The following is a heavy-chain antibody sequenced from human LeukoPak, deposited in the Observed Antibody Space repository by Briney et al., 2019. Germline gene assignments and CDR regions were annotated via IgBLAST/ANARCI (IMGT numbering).Heavy chain of an antibody. CDR3: ARSGYSSSWSNDY. CDR2: IYPGDSDT. V-gene: IGHV5-51*01. Sequence: GESLKISCKGSGYSFTNYWIVWARQMPGKGLEWMGIIYPGDSDTRYSPSFQGQVTISADKSISTAYLQWSSLKASDTAMYYCARSGYSSSWSNDYWGQGTLVTVSS. J-gene: IGHJ4*02. D-gene: IGHD6-13*01. CDR1: GYSFTNYW.